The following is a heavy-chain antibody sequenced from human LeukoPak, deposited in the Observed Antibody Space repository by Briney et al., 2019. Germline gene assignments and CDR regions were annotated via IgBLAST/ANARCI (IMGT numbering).Heavy chain of an antibody. Sequence: PSQTLSLTCAISGDSVSSNSAAWNWIRQSPSRGLEWLGRTYYRYKWYNDYAVSVKSRITINPDTSKNQFSLQLNSVTPEDTAVYYRAKEPNPGELLCRKAFDILGQGTMVTVSS. V-gene: IGHV6-1*01. CDR1: GDSVSSNSAA. CDR3: AKEPNPGELLCRKAFDI. D-gene: IGHD1-7*01. J-gene: IGHJ3*02. CDR2: TYYRYKWYN.